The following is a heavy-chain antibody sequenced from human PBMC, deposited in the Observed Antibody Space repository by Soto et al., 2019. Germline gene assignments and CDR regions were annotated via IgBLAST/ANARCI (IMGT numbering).Heavy chain of an antibody. Sequence: ASVKVSCKASGYTFTSYDINWVRQATGQGLEWMGWMNPNSGNTGYAQKFQGRVTMTRNTSISTAYMELSSLRSEDTAVYYCARGRWGDVRFLEWFPEAFDIWGQGTMVTVSS. J-gene: IGHJ3*02. V-gene: IGHV1-8*01. CDR1: GYTFTSYD. CDR2: MNPNSGNT. D-gene: IGHD3-3*01. CDR3: ARGRWGDVRFLEWFPEAFDI.